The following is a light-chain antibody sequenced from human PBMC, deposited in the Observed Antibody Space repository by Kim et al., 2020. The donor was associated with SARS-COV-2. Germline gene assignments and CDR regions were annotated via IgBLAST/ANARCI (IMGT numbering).Light chain of an antibody. CDR1: QTISSAY. CDR3: QHYGYSLWT. V-gene: IGKV3-20*01. J-gene: IGKJ1*01. Sequence: EIVLTQSPGTLSLSPGERAILSCRASQTISSAYLAWYQRKPGQAPRLLIYGASSRATGIPDRFSGSGSGTDFTLAISGLEPEDFAVYYCQHYGYSLWTFGQGTKVEIK. CDR2: GAS.